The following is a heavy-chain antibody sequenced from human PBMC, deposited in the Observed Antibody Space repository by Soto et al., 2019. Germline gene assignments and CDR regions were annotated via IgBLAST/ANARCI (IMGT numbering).Heavy chain of an antibody. CDR3: ARKANGRPFDY. Sequence: QVQLQESGPGLVKPSGTLSLTCAVSSDSISSTNWWSWVRQPPGKGLEWIGEIHHSGRTNNNSSLKSRVTISVDRSNNQFSLKLSSVTAADTAVYFCARKANGRPFDYWGQGTLVTVSS. V-gene: IGHV4-4*02. D-gene: IGHD1-26*01. J-gene: IGHJ4*02. CDR1: SDSISSTNW. CDR2: IHHSGRT.